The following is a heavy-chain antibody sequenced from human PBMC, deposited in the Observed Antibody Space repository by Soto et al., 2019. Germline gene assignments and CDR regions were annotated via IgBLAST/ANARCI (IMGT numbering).Heavy chain of an antibody. CDR1: GFTFSSYG. CDR2: ISYDGSNK. CDR3: AKDRWEGTFSYYYGVDV. D-gene: IGHD1-26*01. Sequence: QVQLVESGGGVVQPGRSLRLSCAASGFTFSSYGMHWVRQAPGKGLEWVAVISYDGSNKYYADSVKGRFTISRDNSKNTLYLQMNSLRAEDTAVYYCAKDRWEGTFSYYYGVDVWGQGTTVTVSS. V-gene: IGHV3-30*18. J-gene: IGHJ6*02.